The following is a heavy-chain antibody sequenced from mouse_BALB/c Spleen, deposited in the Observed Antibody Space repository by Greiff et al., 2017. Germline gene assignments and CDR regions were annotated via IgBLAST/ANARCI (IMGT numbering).Heavy chain of an antibody. Sequence: VQLKESGPELVKPGASVKIPCKASGYTFTDYNMDWVKQSHGKSLEWIGDINPNNGGTIYNQKFKGKATLTVDKSSSTAYMELLSLTSEDSAVYYCARYYKGSYYFDYWGQGTTLTVSS. D-gene: IGHD2-12*01. CDR2: INPNNGGT. CDR3: ARYYKGSYYFDY. V-gene: IGHV1-18*01. J-gene: IGHJ2*01. CDR1: GYTFTDYN.